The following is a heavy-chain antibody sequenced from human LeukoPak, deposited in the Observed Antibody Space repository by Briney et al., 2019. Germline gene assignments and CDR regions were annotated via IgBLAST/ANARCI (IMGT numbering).Heavy chain of an antibody. V-gene: IGHV4-59*01. CDR3: ARDFSAAFDI. D-gene: IGHD2/OR15-2a*01. CDR1: GGSFGNYY. CDR2: IYDSGTT. J-gene: IGHJ3*02. Sequence: SETLSLTCTVSGGSFGNYYWSWIRQPPGKGLEWIGYIYDSGTTNYNPSLKSRVTISVDTSQNQFSLKLSSVTAADSAVYYCARDFSAAFDIWGQGTMVTVSS.